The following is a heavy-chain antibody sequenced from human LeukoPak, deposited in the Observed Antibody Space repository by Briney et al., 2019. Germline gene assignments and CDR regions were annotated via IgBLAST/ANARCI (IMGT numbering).Heavy chain of an antibody. CDR3: ARGGWVSSDAFDV. D-gene: IGHD5/OR15-5a*01. CDR2: ISGPGTST. J-gene: IGHJ3*01. V-gene: IGHV3-23*01. CDR1: GFTSSNYA. Sequence: GGSLRLSCAASGFTSSNYAVSWVRQAPGKGLDWVSVISGPGTSTSYGNSVKGRFTISRDNSKNTVFLQMNSLRAEDTAVYYCARGGWVSSDAFDVWGQGTMVTVSS.